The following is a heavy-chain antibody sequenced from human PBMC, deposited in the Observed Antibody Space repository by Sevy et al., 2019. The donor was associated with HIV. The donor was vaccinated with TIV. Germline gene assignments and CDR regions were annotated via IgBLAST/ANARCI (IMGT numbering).Heavy chain of an antibody. CDR2: ISHDGTNT. J-gene: IGHJ4*02. Sequence: GGSLRLSCAASRFAFSSYAVHWVRQAPGKGLEWVAFISHDGTNTDYGASVKGRFTVSREHSRNTLHLDISSLGVEDTAVYYCEVGEGFFLYWGQGTLVTVSS. CDR3: EVGEGFFLY. CDR1: RFAFSSYA. V-gene: IGHV3-30*14. D-gene: IGHD1-26*01.